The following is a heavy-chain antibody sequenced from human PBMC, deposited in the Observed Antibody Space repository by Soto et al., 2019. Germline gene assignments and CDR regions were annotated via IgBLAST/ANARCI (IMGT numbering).Heavy chain of an antibody. CDR3: ARHPSTYSNYPGGWFDP. V-gene: IGHV5-10-1*01. CDR1: GYSYTSYW. CDR2: IDPSDSYT. Sequence: GESLKISCKGSGYSYTSYWITWVRQMPGRGLEWMGRIDPSDSYTNYSPSFQGHVTISADKSFSTAYLQWSSLKASDTAMYYCARHPSTYSNYPGGWFDPWGQGTLVTVSS. D-gene: IGHD4-4*01. J-gene: IGHJ5*02.